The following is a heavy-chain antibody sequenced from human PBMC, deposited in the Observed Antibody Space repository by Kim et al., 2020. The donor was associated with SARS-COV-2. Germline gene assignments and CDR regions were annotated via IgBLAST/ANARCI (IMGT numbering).Heavy chain of an antibody. CDR2: IKSKTDGGTT. CDR3: TCLPISTSCGYFDP. Sequence: GGSLRLSCAASGFTFSNAWMSWVRQAPGKGLEWVGRIKSKTDGGTTDYAAPVKGRFTISRDDSKNTLYLQMNSLKTEDTAVYYCTCLPISTSCGYFDPWGQGTLVTVSS. CDR1: GFTFSNAW. V-gene: IGHV3-15*01. J-gene: IGHJ5*02. D-gene: IGHD2-2*01.